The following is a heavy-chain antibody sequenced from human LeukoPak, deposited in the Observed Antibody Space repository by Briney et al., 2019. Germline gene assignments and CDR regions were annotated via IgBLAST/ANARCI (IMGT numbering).Heavy chain of an antibody. CDR1: GGTFSSYA. Sequence: ASVKVSCKASGGTFSSYAISWVRQAPGQGLEWMGGIIPIFGTANYAQKFQGRVTITTDESTSTAYMELSSLRSEDTAVYYCARGAKVGAHIDYWGQGTLVTVSS. CDR2: IIPIFGTA. D-gene: IGHD1-26*01. CDR3: ARGAKVGAHIDY. J-gene: IGHJ4*02. V-gene: IGHV1-69*05.